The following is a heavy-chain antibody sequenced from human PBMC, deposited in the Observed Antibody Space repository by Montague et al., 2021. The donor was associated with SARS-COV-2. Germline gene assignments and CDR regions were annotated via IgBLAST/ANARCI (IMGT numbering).Heavy chain of an antibody. Sequence: SETLSLTCTVYGGSISGYYWTWIRQAPRRGLEWIGYIYHTGTANYNPSFKGRVIISVDTSTNQLALRLTSVSAADTAKYFCARQRGFVLPVGGGAYFDLWGQGTQVTVSS. CDR3: ARQRGFVLPVGGGAYFDL. V-gene: IGHV4-59*08. D-gene: IGHD2-15*01. J-gene: IGHJ4*02. CDR1: GGSISGYY. CDR2: IYHTGTA.